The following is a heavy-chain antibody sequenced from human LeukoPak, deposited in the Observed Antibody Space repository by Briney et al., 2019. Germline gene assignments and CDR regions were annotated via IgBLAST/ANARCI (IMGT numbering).Heavy chain of an antibody. Sequence: SVKVSCKASGGTFSSYAISWVRQAPGQGLEWMGRIIPTFGTANYAQKFQGRVTITTDESTSTAYMELSSLRSEDTAVYYRAAGLSKHPGEGYYFDYWGQGTLVTVSS. D-gene: IGHD3-16*01. J-gene: IGHJ4*02. CDR2: IIPTFGTA. CDR3: AAGLSKHPGEGYYFDY. V-gene: IGHV1-69*05. CDR1: GGTFSSYA.